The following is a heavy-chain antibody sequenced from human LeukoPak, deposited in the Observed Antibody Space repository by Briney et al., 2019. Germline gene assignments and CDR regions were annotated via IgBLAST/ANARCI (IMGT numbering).Heavy chain of an antibody. J-gene: IGHJ4*02. V-gene: IGHV1-69*13. CDR2: IIPIFGTA. CDR1: GGTFSSYA. CDR3: ASIAVVAATPGY. Sequence: SVKVSCKASGGTFSSYAISWVRQAPGQGLEWMGGIIPIFGTANYAQKFQGRVTITADESTSTAYMELSSLRSEDTAVYYCASIAVVAATPGYWGQGTLVTVSS. D-gene: IGHD2-15*01.